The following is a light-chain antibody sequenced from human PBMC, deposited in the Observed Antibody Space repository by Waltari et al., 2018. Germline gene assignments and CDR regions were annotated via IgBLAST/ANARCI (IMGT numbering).Light chain of an antibody. V-gene: IGLV1-40*01. Sequence: QSGLTQPPSVSGAPGHRVTIPCTGRSFNIGSGSDVHGYQVLPGKAPKLLIYGNNNRPSGVADRFSGSKSGTSASLAITGLQAEDEADYYCQSCDSSLRGSLFGGGTKLTVL. CDR3: QSCDSSLRGSL. CDR1: SFNIGSGSD. CDR2: GNN. J-gene: IGLJ2*01.